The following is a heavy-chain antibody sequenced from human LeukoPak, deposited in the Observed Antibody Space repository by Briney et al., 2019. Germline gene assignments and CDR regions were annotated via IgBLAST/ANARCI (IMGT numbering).Heavy chain of an antibody. CDR3: ARGWGSSSSYDMDV. Sequence: GGSLRLSCAASGFTFTNYAMSWVRQAPGRGLEWVSAITGSGDISYYADSVKGRFTISRDNAKNSLYLQMNSLRAEDTAVYYCARGWGSSSSYDMDVWGQGTTVTVSS. CDR2: ITGSGDIS. V-gene: IGHV3-23*01. CDR1: GFTFTNYA. D-gene: IGHD6-6*01. J-gene: IGHJ6*02.